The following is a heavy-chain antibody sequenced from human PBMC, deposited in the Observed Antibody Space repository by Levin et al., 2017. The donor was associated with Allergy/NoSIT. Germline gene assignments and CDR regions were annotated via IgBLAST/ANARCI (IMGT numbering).Heavy chain of an antibody. CDR2: IDPFSGDT. CDR1: GYTFTGYN. CDR3: ARFPPACQLRERPPNDFYYGLEV. D-gene: IGHD2-2*01. V-gene: IGHV1-2*02. Sequence: ASVKVSCKASGYTFTGYNVHWVRQAPGQGLEWMGWIDPFSGDTNYAQKFQGKVTMTRDTMNTAYLELSRLRSDDTAVYYCARFPPACQLRERPPNDFYYGLEVWGQGTTV. J-gene: IGHJ6*02.